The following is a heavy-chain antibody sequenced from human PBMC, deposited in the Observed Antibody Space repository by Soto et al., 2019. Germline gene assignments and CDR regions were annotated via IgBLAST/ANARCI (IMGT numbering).Heavy chain of an antibody. D-gene: IGHD3-10*01. J-gene: IGHJ5*02. CDR1: GGSISSYY. V-gene: IGHV4-59*01. Sequence: QVQLQESGPGLVKPSETLSLTCTVSGGSISSYYWSWIRQPPGKGLEWIGYIYYSGSTNYNPSLKSRVTVSVDTSRYQFSLKLSSVTAADTAVYYCARVGPMVRGVGGTWFDPWGQGTLVTVSS. CDR3: ARVGPMVRGVGGTWFDP. CDR2: IYYSGST.